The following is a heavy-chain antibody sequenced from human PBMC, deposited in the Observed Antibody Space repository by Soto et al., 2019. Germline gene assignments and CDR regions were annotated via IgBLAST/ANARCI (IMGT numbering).Heavy chain of an antibody. CDR2: IYFTGAT. CDR3: ASIPRRGYSYGIDY. V-gene: IGHV4-59*06. D-gene: IGHD2-21*02. CDR1: GGSISSYY. J-gene: IGHJ4*02. Sequence: AEAVSLTCAVFGGSISSYYLGLIRLPPGEGLEWIGHIYFTGATYSNPSLRSRLTMSVDTSKNQFSLKLTSVTAADTATYYCASIPRRGYSYGIDYWGQGTLVTVSS.